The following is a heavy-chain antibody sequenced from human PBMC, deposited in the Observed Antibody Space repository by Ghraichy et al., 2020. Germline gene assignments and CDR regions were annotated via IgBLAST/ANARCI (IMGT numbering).Heavy chain of an antibody. Sequence: GGSLRLSCAASGLIFTNAWMHWVRQAPGKGLEWVGHIKRNSDGGAADYAAPVKGRFSISRDDSEDTLYLQMDSLKIEDTAIYYCSTDYSYGDYGLDYWGQGTLVTVSS. J-gene: IGHJ4*02. D-gene: IGHD4-17*01. CDR3: STDYSYGDYGLDY. V-gene: IGHV3-15*01. CDR1: GLIFTNAW. CDR2: IKRNSDGGAA.